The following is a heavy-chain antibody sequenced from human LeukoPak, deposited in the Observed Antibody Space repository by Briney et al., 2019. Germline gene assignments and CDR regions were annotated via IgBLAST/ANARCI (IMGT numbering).Heavy chain of an antibody. Sequence: GGSLRLSCAASGFTFSSYSMNWVRQAPGKGLEWVSYISSSSTIYYADSVKGRFTISRDNAKNSLYLQMNSLRAEDTAVYYCARDSGYSSWYSELERPYYFDYWGQGTLVTVSS. CDR1: GFTFSSYS. CDR3: ARDSGYSSWYSELERPYYFDY. V-gene: IGHV3-48*01. D-gene: IGHD6-13*01. CDR2: ISSSSTI. J-gene: IGHJ4*02.